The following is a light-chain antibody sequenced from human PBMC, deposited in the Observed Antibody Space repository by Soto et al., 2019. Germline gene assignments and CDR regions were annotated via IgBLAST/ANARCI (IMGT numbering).Light chain of an antibody. CDR2: GAS. Sequence: ERVMTQSPATLSVSPGERATLSCRASESVRTNLAWYQQRPGQAPRLLIYGASTRASGVPARFSGSGSGTEFNLTISSLQSEDFAVYYCQQYNSWPPSITFGQGTRLEIK. J-gene: IGKJ5*01. CDR3: QQYNSWPPSIT. CDR1: ESVRTN. V-gene: IGKV3-15*01.